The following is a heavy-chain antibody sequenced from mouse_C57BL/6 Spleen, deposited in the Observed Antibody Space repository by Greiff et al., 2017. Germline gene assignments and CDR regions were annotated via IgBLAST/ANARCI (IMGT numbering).Heavy chain of an antibody. D-gene: IGHD1-1*01. V-gene: IGHV1-80*01. Sequence: VQLQQSGAELVKPGASVKISCKASGYAFSSYWMNWVKQRPGKGLERIGQIYPGDGDTNYNGKFKGKATLTADKSSSTAYMQLSSLTSEDSAVYFCARSSTVVRGYWYFDVWGTGTTVTVSS. CDR2: IYPGDGDT. J-gene: IGHJ1*03. CDR3: ARSSTVVRGYWYFDV. CDR1: GYAFSSYW.